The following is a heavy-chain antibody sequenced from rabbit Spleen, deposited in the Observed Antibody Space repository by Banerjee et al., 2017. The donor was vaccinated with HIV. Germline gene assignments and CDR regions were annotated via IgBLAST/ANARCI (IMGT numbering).Heavy chain of an antibody. CDR3: VRGASSSGYYSL. CDR1: GLDFSSSYW. CDR2: IDVSKSGST. D-gene: IGHD1-1*01. J-gene: IGHJ4*01. Sequence: QEQLEESGGDLVKPGASLTLTCKASGLDFSSSYWICWVRQAPGKGLEWIACIDVSKSGSTYYASWAKGRFTISKTSSTTVTLQMTSLTAADTATYFCVRGASSSGYYSLWGPGTLVTVS. V-gene: IGHV1S45*01.